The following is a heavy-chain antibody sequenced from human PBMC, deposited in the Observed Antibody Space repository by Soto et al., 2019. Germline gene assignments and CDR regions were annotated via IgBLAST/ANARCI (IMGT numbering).Heavy chain of an antibody. J-gene: IGHJ4*02. CDR2: IYYSGST. Sequence: QLQLQESGPGLVKPSETLSLTCTVSGGSISSSSYYWGWIRQPPGKGLEWIGSIYYSGSTYYNPSLKSRVTISVDTSKNQFSLKLSYVTAADTAVYYCARHAGPRPAAIAYWGQGTLVTVSS. D-gene: IGHD2-2*02. V-gene: IGHV4-39*01. CDR1: GGSISSSSYY. CDR3: ARHAGPRPAAIAY.